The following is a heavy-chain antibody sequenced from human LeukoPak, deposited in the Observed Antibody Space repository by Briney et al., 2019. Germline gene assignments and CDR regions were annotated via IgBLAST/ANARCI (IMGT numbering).Heavy chain of an antibody. CDR2: INPNSGDT. V-gene: IGHV1-2*02. J-gene: IGHJ5*02. D-gene: IGHD3-16*01. CDR3: ARGGYVIVRDWFDP. CDR1: GYTLTGYY. Sequence: ASVKVSCKASGYTLTGYYMHWVRQAPGQGLEWMGCINPNSGDTKYAQKFQGRVTMTRDTSMNTAYTELSRLRSDDTAIYYCARGGYVIVRDWFDPWGQGTLVTVSS.